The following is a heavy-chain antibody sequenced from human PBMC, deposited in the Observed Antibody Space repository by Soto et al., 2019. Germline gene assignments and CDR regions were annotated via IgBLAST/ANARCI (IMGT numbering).Heavy chain of an antibody. D-gene: IGHD1-26*01. Sequence: SESLSLTCALSFGSIGSSNWLFWFRLPPGKGLLWMVGIYHSGGTSYTPSPKSRVTILVDKSKNQSSLKLSSVTAADTAVYYCARDGGCDSRSCKTYSYYGMDVWAQPTTVTVSS. CDR1: FGSIGSSNW. V-gene: IGHV4-4*02. J-gene: IGHJ6*02. CDR2: IYHSGGT. CDR3: ARDGGCDSRSCKTYSYYGMDV.